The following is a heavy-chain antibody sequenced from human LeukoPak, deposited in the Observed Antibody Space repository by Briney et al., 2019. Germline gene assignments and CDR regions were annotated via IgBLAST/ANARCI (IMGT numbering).Heavy chain of an antibody. CDR3: AKEQGSSGYYFDY. J-gene: IGHJ4*02. Sequence: GGSLRLSCAASGFTFSSYAMHWVRQAPGKGLEWVAVILYDGSNKYYADYVKGRFTISRDNSKNTLYLQMNSLRAEDTAVYYCAKEQGSSGYYFDYWGQGTLVTVSS. CDR1: GFTFSSYA. CDR2: ILYDGSNK. D-gene: IGHD3-22*01. V-gene: IGHV3-30*04.